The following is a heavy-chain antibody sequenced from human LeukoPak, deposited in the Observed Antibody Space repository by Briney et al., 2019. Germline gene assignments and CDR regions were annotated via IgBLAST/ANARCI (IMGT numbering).Heavy chain of an antibody. J-gene: IGHJ3*02. Sequence: GGSLRLSCAASGFTFSSYGMHWVRQAPDKGLEWVAFIRYDGSRKYYADSVKGRFTISRDNSKNTLYLRMNSLRAEDTAMYYCAKVSLNMVNDAFDIWGQGTMVSVSS. CDR2: IRYDGSRK. CDR1: GFTFSSYG. CDR3: AKVSLNMVNDAFDI. V-gene: IGHV3-30*02. D-gene: IGHD4/OR15-4a*01.